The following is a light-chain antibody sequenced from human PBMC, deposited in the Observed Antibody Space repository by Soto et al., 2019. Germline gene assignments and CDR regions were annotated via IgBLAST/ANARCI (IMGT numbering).Light chain of an antibody. CDR2: AAS. J-gene: IGKJ1*01. V-gene: IGKV1-39*01. CDR1: QSIRNY. CDR3: QQSDSTPVT. Sequence: DIQMTQSPSSLSASVGDSVTISCRASQSIRNYVSWYQQKPGPAPKLLIRAASTLQSGVPSRFSGSGSGKDFTLTISSMQIEDFATYFCQQSDSTPVTFGQGTKVEI.